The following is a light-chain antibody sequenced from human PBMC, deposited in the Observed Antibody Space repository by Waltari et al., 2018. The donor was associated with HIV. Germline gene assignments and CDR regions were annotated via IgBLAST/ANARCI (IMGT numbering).Light chain of an antibody. Sequence: AIRMTQSPSSISASKGDKVAITCRASQAIDSSLAWYQQKPGGAPKLLIYGASTLQSGVPSRFSGSGSRTDFTLTISSLQPEDFATYYCQQSYNSPLTFGGGTKVEIK. CDR3: QQSYNSPLT. V-gene: IGKV1-8*01. CDR1: QAIDSS. CDR2: GAS. J-gene: IGKJ4*01.